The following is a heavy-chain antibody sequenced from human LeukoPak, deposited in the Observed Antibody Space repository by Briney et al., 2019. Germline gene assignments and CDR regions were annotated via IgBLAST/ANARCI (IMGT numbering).Heavy chain of an antibody. V-gene: IGHV3-21*01. Sequence: PGRSLRLFCAASGLIFSSYSMNWVRQAPGKGLEWVSSISSRSSYIYYADLVKGRFTISRDNGKNSLYLQENSLRAEHSAVYFCTTVRYGTYSGSYYFFDCWGQGALVTVSS. CDR2: ISSRSSYI. J-gene: IGHJ4*02. CDR1: GLIFSSYS. CDR3: TTVRYGTYSGSYYFFDC. D-gene: IGHD1-26*01.